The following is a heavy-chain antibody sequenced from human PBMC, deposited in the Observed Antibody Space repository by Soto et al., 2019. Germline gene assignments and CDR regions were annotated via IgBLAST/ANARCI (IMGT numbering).Heavy chain of an antibody. D-gene: IGHD2-15*01. CDR1: GFSLSTSGVG. V-gene: IGHV2-5*02. CDR3: AHRRLHYISLLLYDSFYY. J-gene: IGHJ4*02. Sequence: SGPTLVNPTQTLTLTCTFSGFSLSTSGVGVGWIRQPPGKALEWLALIYWDDDKRHSPSLKSRLTITKDTSKKQVVLTMTNMDVVDTATYYCAHRRLHYISLLLYDSFYYWGQGTLVTVSS. CDR2: IYWDDDK.